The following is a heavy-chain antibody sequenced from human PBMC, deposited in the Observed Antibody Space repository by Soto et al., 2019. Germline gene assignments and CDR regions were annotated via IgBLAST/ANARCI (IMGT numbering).Heavy chain of an antibody. CDR3: ARGGDSSGYYGGYCDD. J-gene: IGHJ4*02. Sequence: QVQLQESGPGLVKPSQTLSLTCTVSGGSISSGGYYWSWIRQHQGKGLEWIGYIYYSGSTYYHPSLKSRVTIAVDTSKNQFSLKLSSVTAADTAVYYCARGGDSSGYYGGYCDDWGQGPLVTVSS. CDR1: GGSISSGGYY. V-gene: IGHV4-31*03. CDR2: IYYSGST. D-gene: IGHD3-22*01.